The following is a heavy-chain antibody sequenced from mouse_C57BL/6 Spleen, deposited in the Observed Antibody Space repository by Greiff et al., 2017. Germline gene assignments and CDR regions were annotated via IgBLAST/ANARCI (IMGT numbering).Heavy chain of an antibody. CDR1: GYTFTSYW. J-gene: IGHJ4*01. CDR2: IDPNSGGT. Sequence: VQLQQSGAELVKPGASVKLSCKASGYTFTSYWMHWVKQRPGRDLEWIGRIDPNSGGTKYNEKFKSKATLTVDKPSSTAYMQLSSLTSEDSAVYYCARRYYYGRDYAMDYWGQGTSVTVSS. CDR3: ARRYYYGRDYAMDY. V-gene: IGHV1-72*01. D-gene: IGHD1-1*01.